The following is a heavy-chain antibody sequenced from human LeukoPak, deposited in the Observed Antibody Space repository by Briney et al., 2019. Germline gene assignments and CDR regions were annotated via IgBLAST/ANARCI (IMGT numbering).Heavy chain of an antibody. V-gene: IGHV1-8*03. J-gene: IGHJ5*02. CDR2: MNPNSGNT. Sequence: GASVKVSCKASGYTFTSYDINWVRQATGQGLEWMGWMNPNSGNTGYAQKFQGRVTITRNTSISTAYMELSSLRSEDTAVYYCARVGYYYGSGSQNWFDPWGQGTLVTVSS. D-gene: IGHD3-10*01. CDR3: ARVGYYYGSGSQNWFDP. CDR1: GYTFTSYD.